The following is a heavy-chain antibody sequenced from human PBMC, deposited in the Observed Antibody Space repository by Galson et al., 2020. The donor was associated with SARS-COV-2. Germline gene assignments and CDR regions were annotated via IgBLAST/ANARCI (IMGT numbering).Heavy chain of an antibody. CDR2: VYPSGTT. J-gene: IGHJ2*01. V-gene: IGHV4-38-2*02. CDR3: ARQGVNMIVLVTVPGWYFDL. CDR1: GYSVSTTNY. Sequence: SETLSLTCTVSGYSVSTTNYWGWVRPPPGRGLEWIGSVYPSGTTYYNPSLKSRVTISVDTSKNQFSLRLDSVTAADTALYYCARQGVNMIVLVTVPGWYFDLWGRGTLVTVSS. D-gene: IGHD3-22*01.